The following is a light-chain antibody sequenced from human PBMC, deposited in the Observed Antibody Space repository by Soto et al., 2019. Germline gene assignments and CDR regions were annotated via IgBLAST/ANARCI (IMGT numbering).Light chain of an antibody. Sequence: AVRMTQSPSSFSASTGDRVTITCRASQGIANSLAWYQQLPGKAPKLLIYGGSTLQTGVPSRFSGSESGTDFTLTISSLQSEDFASYYCQQYYSYPITFGQGTRLEIK. CDR2: GGS. J-gene: IGKJ5*01. V-gene: IGKV1-8*01. CDR1: QGIANS. CDR3: QQYYSYPIT.